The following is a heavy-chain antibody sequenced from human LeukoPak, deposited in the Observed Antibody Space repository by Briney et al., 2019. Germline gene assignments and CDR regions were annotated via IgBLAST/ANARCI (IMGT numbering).Heavy chain of an antibody. CDR1: GYTFTGYY. D-gene: IGHD2-8*01. CDR3: ARDIVLMVYAPLSYGMDV. Sequence: ASVTVSCKASGYTFTGYYMHWVRQAPGQGLEWMGRINPNSGGTNYAQKFQGRVTMTRDTSISTAYMELSRLRSDDTAVYYCARDIVLMVYAPLSYGMDVWGQGTTVTVSS. CDR2: INPNSGGT. V-gene: IGHV1-2*06. J-gene: IGHJ6*02.